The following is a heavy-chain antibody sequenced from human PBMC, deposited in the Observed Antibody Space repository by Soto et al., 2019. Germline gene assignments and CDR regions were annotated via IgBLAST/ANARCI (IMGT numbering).Heavy chain of an antibody. Sequence: SETRSLTCAVYGVSFSGYYWTWIRQPPGTGLEWIGEINHSGSTNYNSSLKSRVTISVDTSKNQFSLKLTSVTAADTAVYYCARDKITGLFDYWGQGTLVTVSS. CDR2: INHSGST. CDR3: ARDKITGLFDY. J-gene: IGHJ4*02. D-gene: IGHD2-8*02. V-gene: IGHV4-34*01. CDR1: GVSFSGYY.